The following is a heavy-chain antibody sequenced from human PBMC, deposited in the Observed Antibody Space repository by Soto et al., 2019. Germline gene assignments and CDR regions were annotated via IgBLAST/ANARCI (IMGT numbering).Heavy chain of an antibody. CDR1: GYTFTSYY. Sequence: QVQLVQSGAEVKKPGASVKVSCKASGYTFTSYYMNWVRQAPGQGLEWLGIINPSGGYTTYAQRFLGRVTMTSDTSTSTVHMELGXLTXXXTXXXXXXXXXXXXXXXXPYDHWGQGTLVTVSS. CDR2: INPSGGYT. CDR3: XXXXXXXXXXXPYDH. J-gene: IGHJ4*02. V-gene: IGHV1-46*01.